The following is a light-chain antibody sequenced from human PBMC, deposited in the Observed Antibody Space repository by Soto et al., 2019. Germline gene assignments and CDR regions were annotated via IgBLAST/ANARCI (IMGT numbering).Light chain of an antibody. CDR3: QQYGTSPLYT. CDR2: GAS. J-gene: IGKJ2*01. Sequence: EIVLTQSPGTLSLSPGERATLSCRASQSISSSYLAWYQQKPGQAPRLLISGASSRATGIPDRFSGSGSGTDFTLTISRLEPEDFAVYYCQQYGTSPLYTFGQGTKLEI. CDR1: QSISSSY. V-gene: IGKV3-20*01.